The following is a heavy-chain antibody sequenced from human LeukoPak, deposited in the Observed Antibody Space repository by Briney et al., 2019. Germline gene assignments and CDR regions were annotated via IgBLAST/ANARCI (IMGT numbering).Heavy chain of an antibody. D-gene: IGHD6-6*01. V-gene: IGHV3-9*01. CDR1: GFTFDDYA. J-gene: IGHJ4*02. CDR2: ISWNSGSI. Sequence: GGSLRLSCAASGFTFDDYAMHWVRQAPGKGLEGVSGISWNSGSIGYADSVKGRFTISRDNAKNSLYLQMNSLRAEDTALYYCAKDREYSSSSDFDYWGQGTLVTVSS. CDR3: AKDREYSSSSDFDY.